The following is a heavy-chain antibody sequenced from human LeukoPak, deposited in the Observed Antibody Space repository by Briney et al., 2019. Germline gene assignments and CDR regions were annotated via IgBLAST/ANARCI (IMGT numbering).Heavy chain of an antibody. D-gene: IGHD1-1*01. J-gene: IGHJ4*02. CDR3: ARELNWNLDY. CDR2: ITSSGSTI. V-gene: IGHV3-11*04. CDR1: GFQFDDYA. Sequence: GRSLRLSCAASGFQFDDYAMHWVRQAPGKGLEWVSYITSSGSTIYYADSVKGRFTISRDNAKNSLYLQMNSLRAEDTAVYYCARELNWNLDYWGQGTLVTVSS.